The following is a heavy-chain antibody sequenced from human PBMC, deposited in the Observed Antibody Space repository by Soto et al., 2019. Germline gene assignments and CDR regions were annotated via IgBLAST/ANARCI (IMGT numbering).Heavy chain of an antibody. Sequence: EVQLVESGGGLVQPGRSLRLSCAASGFTFDDYAMHWVRQAPGKGLEWVSGISWNSGSIGYVDSVKGRFTISRDNAKNSLYLQMNSLRAEDTALYYCAKDGVDTAMPSYYFDYWGQGTLVTVSS. D-gene: IGHD5-18*01. V-gene: IGHV3-9*01. CDR3: AKDGVDTAMPSYYFDY. CDR1: GFTFDDYA. CDR2: ISWNSGSI. J-gene: IGHJ4*02.